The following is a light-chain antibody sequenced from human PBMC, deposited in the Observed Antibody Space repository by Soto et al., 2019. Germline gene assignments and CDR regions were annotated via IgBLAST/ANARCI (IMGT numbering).Light chain of an antibody. CDR2: HAS. Sequence: EVVMTQSPATLSVSPGERATLSCRASQSVSNNLAWFQQKPGQAPRLLIYHASTRATGIPARFSGSGSGTEFTLIISSLQSEDFAVYYCRQYNNWWTFGQGTKVDIK. J-gene: IGKJ1*01. CDR3: RQYNNWWT. V-gene: IGKV3-15*01. CDR1: QSVSNN.